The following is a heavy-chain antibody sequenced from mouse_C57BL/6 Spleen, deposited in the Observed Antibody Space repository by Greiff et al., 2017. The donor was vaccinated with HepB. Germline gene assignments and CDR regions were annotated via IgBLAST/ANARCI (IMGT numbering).Heavy chain of an antibody. CDR1: GYTFTSYW. V-gene: IGHV1-7*01. J-gene: IGHJ2*01. D-gene: IGHD1-1*01. CDR3: ATLLLRYYFDY. Sequence: VQLQQSGAELAKPGASVKLSCKASGYTFTSYWMHWVKQRPGQGLEWIGYINTSSGYTKYNQKFKDKATLTADKSSSTAYMQLSSLTYEDSAVYYCATLLLRYYFDYWGQGTTLTVSS. CDR2: INTSSGYT.